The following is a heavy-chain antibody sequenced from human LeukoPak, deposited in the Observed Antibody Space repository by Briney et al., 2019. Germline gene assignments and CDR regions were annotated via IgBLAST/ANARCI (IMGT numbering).Heavy chain of an antibody. Sequence: GGSLRLSCAASGFTFSSYGMHWVRQAPGKGLEWVAVIWYDGSNKYYADSVKGRFTISRDNFKNTLYLQMNSLRAEDTAVYYCASGMSGSFDYWGQGTLVTVSS. CDR3: ASGMSGSFDY. J-gene: IGHJ4*02. CDR1: GFTFSSYG. V-gene: IGHV3-33*01. D-gene: IGHD3-3*01. CDR2: IWYDGSNK.